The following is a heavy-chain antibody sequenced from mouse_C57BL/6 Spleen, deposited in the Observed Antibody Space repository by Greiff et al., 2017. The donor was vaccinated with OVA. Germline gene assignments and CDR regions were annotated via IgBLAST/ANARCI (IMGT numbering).Heavy chain of an antibody. D-gene: IGHD3-2*02. CDR1: GYTFTGYW. CDR3: ARKGGRDSSGYVAWFAY. V-gene: IGHV1-9*01. Sequence: QVQLQQSGAELMKPGASVKLSCKATGYTFTGYWIEWVKQRPGHGLEWIGEILPGSGSTNYNEKFKGKATFTADTSSNTAYMQLSSLTTEDSAIDYCARKGGRDSSGYVAWFAYWGQGTLVTVSA. CDR2: ILPGSGST. J-gene: IGHJ3*01.